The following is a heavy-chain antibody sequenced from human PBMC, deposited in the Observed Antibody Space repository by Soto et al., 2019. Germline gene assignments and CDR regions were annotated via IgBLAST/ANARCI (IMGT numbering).Heavy chain of an antibody. V-gene: IGHV3-7*01. D-gene: IGHD5-12*01. CDR2: IRQDGGEI. CDR1: GFALSGYW. J-gene: IGHJ6*03. Sequence: EVQLVESGGGLVQPGGSLRLSCAASGFALSGYWMTWVRQAPGKGLEWVASIRQDGGEIYYVDSVRGRFTISRDNAKDSVYLEMNSLRAEYTAVYYCATYSGYALPMDVWGKGTTVTVSS. CDR3: ATYSGYALPMDV.